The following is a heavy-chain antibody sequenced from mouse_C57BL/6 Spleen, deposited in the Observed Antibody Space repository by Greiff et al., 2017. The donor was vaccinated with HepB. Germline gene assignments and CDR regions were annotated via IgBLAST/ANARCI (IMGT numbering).Heavy chain of an antibody. Sequence: VQLQQSGAELVRPGASVKLSCTASGFNIKDYYMHWVKQRPEQGLEWIGRIDPEDGDTEYAPKFQGKATMTADTSSNTAYLQLSSLTSEDTAVYYCTFYYGNYEGYFDVWGTGTTVTVSS. D-gene: IGHD2-1*01. CDR2: IDPEDGDT. CDR3: TFYYGNYEGYFDV. J-gene: IGHJ1*03. V-gene: IGHV14-1*01. CDR1: GFNIKDYY.